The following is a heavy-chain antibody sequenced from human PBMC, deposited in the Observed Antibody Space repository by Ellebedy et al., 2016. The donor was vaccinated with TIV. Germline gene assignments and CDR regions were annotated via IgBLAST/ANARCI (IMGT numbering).Heavy chain of an antibody. CDR2: ISSSSSYI. J-gene: IGHJ4*02. D-gene: IGHD3-10*01. CDR3: ASMGRGEFSD. Sequence: GESLKISCAASGFTFSSYSMNWVRQAPGKGLEWVSSISSSSSYIYYADSVKGRFTISRDNAKNSLYLQMNSLRAEDTAVYYCASMGRGEFSDWGQGTLVTVSS. CDR1: GFTFSSYS. V-gene: IGHV3-21*01.